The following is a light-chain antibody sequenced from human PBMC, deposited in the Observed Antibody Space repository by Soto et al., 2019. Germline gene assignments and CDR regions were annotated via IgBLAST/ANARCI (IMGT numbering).Light chain of an antibody. CDR3: AAWDDSLKAHYV. Sequence: QSALTQPPSASGTPGQRVTISCSGSSSNIGSNTVNWYQQLPGTAPKLLIYSNNQRPSGVPDRFSGSKSGTSASLAISGLQSEDEADYYCAAWDDSLKAHYVFGTGRKVNVL. CDR2: SNN. V-gene: IGLV1-44*01. J-gene: IGLJ1*01. CDR1: SSNIGSNT.